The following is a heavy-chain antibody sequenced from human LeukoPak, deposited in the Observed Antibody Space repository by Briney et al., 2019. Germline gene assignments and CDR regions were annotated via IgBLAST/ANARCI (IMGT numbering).Heavy chain of an antibody. Sequence: VASVKVSCKASGGTFSSYAISWVRQAPGQGLEWMGSIIPIFGTANYAQKFQGRVTITADKSTSTAYMELSSLRSEDTAVYYCARDADPLTYYYDSSGYYFDYWGQGTLVTVSS. J-gene: IGHJ4*02. CDR3: ARDADPLTYYYDSSGYYFDY. V-gene: IGHV1-69*06. D-gene: IGHD3-22*01. CDR1: GGTFSSYA. CDR2: IIPIFGTA.